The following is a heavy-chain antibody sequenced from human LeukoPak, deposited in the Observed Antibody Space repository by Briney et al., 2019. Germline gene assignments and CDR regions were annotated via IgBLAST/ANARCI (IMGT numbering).Heavy chain of an antibody. CDR2: INQYGSEA. D-gene: IGHD3-3*01. Sequence: GGSLRLSCAASGLTFSSYWMSWVRQAPGKGLEWVADINQYGSEAYYVDSVKGRFTISRDNAKNSVYLEMNSLRAEDTAVYYCAREDQGFWRDFDLWGQGTLVTVSS. CDR3: AREDQGFWRDFDL. J-gene: IGHJ4*02. CDR1: GLTFSSYW. V-gene: IGHV3-7*01.